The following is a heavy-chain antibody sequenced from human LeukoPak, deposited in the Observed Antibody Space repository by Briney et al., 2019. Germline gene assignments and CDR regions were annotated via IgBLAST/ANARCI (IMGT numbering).Heavy chain of an antibody. J-gene: IGHJ3*01. CDR3: ARDLYYYGSGSYYDVFDV. D-gene: IGHD3-10*01. CDR2: ISAYNGNT. V-gene: IGHV1-18*01. CDR1: GYTFTSYG. Sequence: ASVKVSCKAPGYTFTSYGISWVRQAPGQGLEWMGWISAYNGNTNYAQKLQGRVTMTTDTSTSTAYMELRSLRSDDTAIYYCARDLYYYGSGSYYDVFDVWGQGTMVTVSS.